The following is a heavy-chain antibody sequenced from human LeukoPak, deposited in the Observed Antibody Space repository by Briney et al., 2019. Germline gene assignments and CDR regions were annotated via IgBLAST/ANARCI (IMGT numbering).Heavy chain of an antibody. D-gene: IGHD6-6*01. Sequence: GGSLRLSCAASRFTFRNHGMHWVRQAPGKGLEWVAVIWYDGSNKYYADSVKGRFTISRDNPKNTLYLQMNSLRAEDTAVYYCARDRDARYLDYWGQGTLVTVSS. J-gene: IGHJ4*02. CDR3: ARDRDARYLDY. CDR1: RFTFRNHG. CDR2: IWYDGSNK. V-gene: IGHV3-33*01.